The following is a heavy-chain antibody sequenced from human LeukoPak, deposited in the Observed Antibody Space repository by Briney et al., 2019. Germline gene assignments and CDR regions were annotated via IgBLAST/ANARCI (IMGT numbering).Heavy chain of an antibody. CDR3: ARDKTNDGWFEP. J-gene: IGHJ5*02. Sequence: PSETLSLTSTVSGGSISSYYWSWLRQPPGKGLEWIGYIYYSGSTNYNPSLKSRVTISVDTCQNPFSLKLSSATAADTAVYYCARDKTNDGWFEPWGQGTMVTVSS. D-gene: IGHD1-1*01. V-gene: IGHV4-59*01. CDR1: GGSISSYY. CDR2: IYYSGST.